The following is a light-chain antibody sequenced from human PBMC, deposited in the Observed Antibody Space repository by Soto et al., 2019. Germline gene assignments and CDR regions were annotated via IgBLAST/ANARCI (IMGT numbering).Light chain of an antibody. CDR3: QPYNNWPWT. CDR2: GAS. Sequence: ELVMTQSPATLSVSPGERATLSCRASQSVSSTLAWYQQKPGQAPRLLIYGASTRATGVPARFSGSGSGTEFTLTISSLQSEDFAVYYCQPYNNWPWTFGQGTKVEIK. V-gene: IGKV3-15*01. CDR1: QSVSST. J-gene: IGKJ1*01.